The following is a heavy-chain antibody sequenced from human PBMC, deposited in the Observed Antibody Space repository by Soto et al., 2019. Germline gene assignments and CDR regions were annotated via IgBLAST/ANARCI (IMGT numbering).Heavy chain of an antibody. V-gene: IGHV1-2*06. J-gene: IGHJ4*02. D-gene: IGHD5-18*01. Sequence: VKVSCKASGYRFTTYYIHWVRQAPGQGLEWMGRMNIDTGGTTYAQKFQGRVTMTRDTSISTAYMEVSSVKSDDTAMYYCARDGNFAFRGYSFAFDLWGQGTLVTVSS. CDR2: MNIDTGGT. CDR3: ARDGNFAFRGYSFAFDL. CDR1: GYRFTTYY.